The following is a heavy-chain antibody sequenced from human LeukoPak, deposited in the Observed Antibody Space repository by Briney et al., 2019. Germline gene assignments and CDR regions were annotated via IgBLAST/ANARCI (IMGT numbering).Heavy chain of an antibody. V-gene: IGHV3-53*05. CDR2: IYSGGST. J-gene: IGHJ4*02. CDR3: VKDQGPFKWLVLDY. CDR1: GFTVSSNY. D-gene: IGHD6-19*01. Sequence: GGSLRLSCAGSGFTVSSNYMSWVRQAPGKGLEGVSVIYSGGSTYYADSVKGRFTISRDNSRNTLFLQMNSLRPEDTAMYYCVKDQGPFKWLVLDYWGQGTLVGVSS.